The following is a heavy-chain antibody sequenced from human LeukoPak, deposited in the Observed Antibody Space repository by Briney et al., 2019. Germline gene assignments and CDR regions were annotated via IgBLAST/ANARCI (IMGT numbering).Heavy chain of an antibody. D-gene: IGHD3-22*01. CDR1: GFTFSSYA. J-gene: IGHJ4*02. CDR2: ISGRDGST. CDR3: AKVEDYFDSSAYYPYDH. V-gene: IGHV3-23*01. Sequence: PGGSLRVSCAASGFTFSSYAMNWVRQAPGKGLEWVSGISGRDGSTSYADSVKGRFTISRDNSKNTLYLQMNSLRAEDTAVYFCAKVEDYFDSSAYYPYDHWGQGTLVTVSS.